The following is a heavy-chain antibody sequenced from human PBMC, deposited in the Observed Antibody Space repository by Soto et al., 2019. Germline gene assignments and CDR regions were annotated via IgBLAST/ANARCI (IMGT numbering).Heavy chain of an antibody. J-gene: IGHJ5*02. CDR1: GYTFTSYY. V-gene: IGHV1-46*01. Sequence: ASVKVSCKASGYTFTSYYMHWVRQAPGRGLEWMGIINPSGGSTSYAQKFQGRVTMTRDTSTSTVYMELSSLRSEDTAVYYCARDCCITMVRGVIRGNWFDPWGQGTLVTVSS. CDR3: ARDCCITMVRGVIRGNWFDP. CDR2: INPSGGST. D-gene: IGHD3-10*01.